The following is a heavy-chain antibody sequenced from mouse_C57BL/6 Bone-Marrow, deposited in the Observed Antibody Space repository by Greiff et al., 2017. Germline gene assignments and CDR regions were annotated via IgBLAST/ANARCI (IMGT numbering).Heavy chain of an antibody. V-gene: IGHV1-19*01. CDR1: GYTFTDYY. Sequence: EVQLQESGPVLVKPGASVKMSCKASGYTFTDYYMNWVKQSHGKSLEWIGVINPYNGGTSYNQKFKGKATLTVDKSSSTAYMELNSLTSEDSAVYYGARLRYYGSSLMDYWGQGTSVTVSS. CDR2: INPYNGGT. J-gene: IGHJ4*01. CDR3: ARLRYYGSSLMDY. D-gene: IGHD1-1*01.